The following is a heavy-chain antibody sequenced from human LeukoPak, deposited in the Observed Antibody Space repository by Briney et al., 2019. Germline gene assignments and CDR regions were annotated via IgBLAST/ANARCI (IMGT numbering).Heavy chain of an antibody. V-gene: IGHV3-23*01. Sequence: GGSLRLSCAASGFIFSISTLTWVRQAPGKGLEWVSLISASGTGTYYADSAKGRFTISRDNSKNTLYLQMNSLRAEDTAVYYCAKEEEYCSSTSCYEVYWGQGTLVTVSS. CDR2: ISASGTGT. D-gene: IGHD2-2*01. J-gene: IGHJ4*02. CDR3: AKEEEYCSSTSCYEVY. CDR1: GFIFSIST.